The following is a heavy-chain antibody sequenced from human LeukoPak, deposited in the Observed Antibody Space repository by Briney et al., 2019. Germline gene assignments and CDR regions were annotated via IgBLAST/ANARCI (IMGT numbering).Heavy chain of an antibody. CDR2: ISGSGGST. Sequence: GRSLRPSCAASGFTFSSYWMSWVRQAPGKGLEWVSAISGSGGSTYYADSVKGRFTISRDNSKNTLYLQMNSLRAEDTAVYYCAKDLGDGYNYAQPDPFDYWGQGTLVTVSS. D-gene: IGHD5-24*01. V-gene: IGHV3-23*01. CDR1: GFTFSSYW. CDR3: AKDLGDGYNYAQPDPFDY. J-gene: IGHJ4*02.